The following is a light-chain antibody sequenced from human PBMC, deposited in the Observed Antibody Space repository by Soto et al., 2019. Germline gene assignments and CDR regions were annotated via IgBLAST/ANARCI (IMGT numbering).Light chain of an antibody. J-gene: IGLJ7*01. V-gene: IGLV2-23*02. CDR2: EVS. Sequence: QSALTQPASVSGSTGKSITISCTGTSSDVGSHNLVSWYQQHPGQAPKLMIYEVSKRPLGVSTRFSASKSGNTASLTISGLQAEDEADYYCCSYGGSRAVFGGGTQLTVL. CDR1: SSDVGSHNL. CDR3: CSYGGSRAV.